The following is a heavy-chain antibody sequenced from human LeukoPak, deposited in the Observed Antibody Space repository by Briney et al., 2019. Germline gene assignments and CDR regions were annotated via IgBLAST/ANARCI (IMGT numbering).Heavy chain of an antibody. CDR3: AKQYYYDSSGPLDI. CDR1: GFTFSSYG. V-gene: IGHV3-30*02. J-gene: IGHJ3*02. D-gene: IGHD3-22*01. CDR2: IRYDGNNK. Sequence: TGGSLRLSCAASGFTFSSYGMSWVRQAPGKGLEWVAFIRYDGNNKYYADSVKGRFTISRDNSKNTLYLQMNSLRAEDTAVYYCAKQYYYDSSGPLDIWGQGTMVTVSS.